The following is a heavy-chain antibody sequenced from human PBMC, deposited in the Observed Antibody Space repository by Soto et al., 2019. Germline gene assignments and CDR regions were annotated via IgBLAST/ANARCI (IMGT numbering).Heavy chain of an antibody. CDR3: ARSLYCSSTSCYSYYYYGMDV. CDR1: GYTFTSYD. CDR2: MNPNSGNT. D-gene: IGHD2-2*02. V-gene: IGHV1-8*01. Sequence: ASVKVSCKASGYTFTSYDINWVRQATGQGLEWMGWMNPNSGNTGYAQKFQGRVTMTRNTSISTAYMELSSLRSEDTAVYYCARSLYCSSTSCYSYYYYGMDVWGQGTTVTVSS. J-gene: IGHJ6*02.